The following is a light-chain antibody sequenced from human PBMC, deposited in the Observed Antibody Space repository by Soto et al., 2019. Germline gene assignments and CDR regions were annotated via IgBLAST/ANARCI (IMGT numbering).Light chain of an antibody. CDR1: QTITSNY. V-gene: IGKV3-20*01. Sequence: ETVLTQSPGTLSLSPGERATLSCRASQTITSNYLAWYRQTPGQAPRLLIYGASNRATGIADRFSGSGSGPDLTLIISSLEPEDFALYYCQQYGSSPWTFGQGTKVEIE. CDR3: QQYGSSPWT. J-gene: IGKJ1*01. CDR2: GAS.